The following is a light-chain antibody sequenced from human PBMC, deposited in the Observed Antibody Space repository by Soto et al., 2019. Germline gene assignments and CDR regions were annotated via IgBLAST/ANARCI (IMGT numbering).Light chain of an antibody. Sequence: EIVLTQSPGTLSLSPGERATLSCRASQSVSSSYLAWYQQKPGQAPRLLIYGASSRATSIPDRLSGSGSGTDFTLIISRLEPEDFAVYYCQQYGSSPPWTFGQGTKVEIK. CDR3: QQYGSSPPWT. CDR2: GAS. J-gene: IGKJ1*01. V-gene: IGKV3-20*01. CDR1: QSVSSSY.